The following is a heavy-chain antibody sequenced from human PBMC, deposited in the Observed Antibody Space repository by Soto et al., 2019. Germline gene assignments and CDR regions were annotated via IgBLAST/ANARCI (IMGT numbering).Heavy chain of an antibody. D-gene: IGHD5-12*01. V-gene: IGHV3-30*18. Sequence: VGSLRLSCAASGFTFSSYGMHWVRQAPGKGLEWVAVISYDGSNKYYADSVKGRFTISRDNSKNTLYLQMNSLRAEDTAVYYCAKDPTKREWLRLFDYWGQGTLVTVSS. CDR2: ISYDGSNK. CDR1: GFTFSSYG. CDR3: AKDPTKREWLRLFDY. J-gene: IGHJ4*02.